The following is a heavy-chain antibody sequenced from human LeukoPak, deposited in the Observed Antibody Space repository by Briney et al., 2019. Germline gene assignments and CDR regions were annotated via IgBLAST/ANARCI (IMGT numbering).Heavy chain of an antibody. J-gene: IGHJ3*02. V-gene: IGHV4-61*01. Sequence: SETLSLTCIVSGGSVSSGSYYWSWIRQPPGKGLEWIGYIYYSGSTNYNPSLKSRVTISVDTSKNQFSLKLSSVTAAATAVYYVGGDTGIGYGDHDALDIWGQGTMVTVSS. CDR2: IYYSGST. CDR3: GGDTGIGYGDHDALDI. D-gene: IGHD5-12*01. CDR1: GGSVSSGSYY.